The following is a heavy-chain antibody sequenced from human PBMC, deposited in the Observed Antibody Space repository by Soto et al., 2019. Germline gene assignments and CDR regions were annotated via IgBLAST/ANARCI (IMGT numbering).Heavy chain of an antibody. CDR2: ISAYNGNI. CDR3: ARDLKLRIAVAGS. Sequence: RASVKVSCKASGYMFTSYGINWVRQAPGQGLEWMGWISAYNGNIKYAQNFQGRVTMTTDTSTSTAYMEMRSLRSDDTAVYYCARDLKLRIAVAGSWGQGTLVTVSS. CDR1: GYMFTSYG. D-gene: IGHD6-19*01. J-gene: IGHJ5*02. V-gene: IGHV1-18*01.